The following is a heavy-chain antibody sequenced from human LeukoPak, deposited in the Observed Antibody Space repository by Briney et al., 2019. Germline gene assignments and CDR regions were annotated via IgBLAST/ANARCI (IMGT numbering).Heavy chain of an antibody. CDR2: ISSSSSYI. V-gene: IGHV3-21*01. J-gene: IGHJ3*02. CDR1: GFTFSSYS. CDR3: ASPSSGSYYGGRAFDI. Sequence: GGSLRLSCAASGFTFSSYSMNWVRQAPGKGLEWVSSISSSSSYIYYADSVKGRFTISRDNAKNSLYLQMNSLRAEDTAVYYCASPSSGSYYGGRAFDIWGQGTMVTVSS. D-gene: IGHD1-26*01.